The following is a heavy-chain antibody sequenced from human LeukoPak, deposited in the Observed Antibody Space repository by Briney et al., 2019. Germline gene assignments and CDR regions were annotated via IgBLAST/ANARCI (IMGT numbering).Heavy chain of an antibody. Sequence: GASVKVSCKASGGTFSSYAISWVRQAPGQGLEWMGRIIPILGIANYAQKFQGRVTITADKSTSTAYMELSSLRSEDTAVYYCARDSGSYYFDYWGQGTLVTVSS. V-gene: IGHV1-69*04. CDR1: GGTFSSYA. J-gene: IGHJ4*02. CDR3: ARDSGSYYFDY. D-gene: IGHD1-26*01. CDR2: IIPILGIA.